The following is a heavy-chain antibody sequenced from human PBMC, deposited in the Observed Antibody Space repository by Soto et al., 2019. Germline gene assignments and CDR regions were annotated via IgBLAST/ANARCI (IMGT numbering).Heavy chain of an antibody. CDR2: IYNGGNT. CDR1: GGSINNVHYC. D-gene: IGHD7-27*01. Sequence: QVQLQESGPGLVKPSQTLSLTCTVSGGSINNVHYCWSWVRQPPDKALEWIGHIYNGGNTYNNPSLESRVTISVDTSKNQFSLKLSSVSAADTAVCYCTRGPSGDKVDYWGQGTLVTVSS. J-gene: IGHJ4*02. CDR3: TRGPSGDKVDY. V-gene: IGHV4-30-4*01.